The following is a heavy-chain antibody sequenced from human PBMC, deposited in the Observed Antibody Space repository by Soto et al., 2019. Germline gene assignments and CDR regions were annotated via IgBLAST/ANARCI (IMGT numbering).Heavy chain of an antibody. D-gene: IGHD6-25*01. CDR2: IDPSDSYT. CDR3: ARQDLIAARFSTNDY. Sequence: PGESLKVSCKGSGYSFTSYWISWVRQMPGKGLEWMGRIDPSDSYTNYSPSFQGHVTISADKSISTAYLQWSSLKASDTAMYYCARQDLIAARFSTNDYWGQRTLVTVSS. V-gene: IGHV5-10-1*01. CDR1: GYSFTSYW. J-gene: IGHJ4*02.